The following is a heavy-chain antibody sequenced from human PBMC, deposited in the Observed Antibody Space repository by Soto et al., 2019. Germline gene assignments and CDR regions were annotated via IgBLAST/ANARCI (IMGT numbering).Heavy chain of an antibody. D-gene: IGHD1-26*01. Sequence: APVKVSCKSSGYTFTGYYMHWVRQAPGQGLEWMGWINPNSGGTNYAQKFQGRVTMTRDTSISTAYMELSRLRSDDTAVYYCARDLVGATTVYYYYGMDVWGQGSTVTVSS. V-gene: IGHV1-2*02. J-gene: IGHJ6*02. CDR1: GYTFTGYY. CDR3: ARDLVGATTVYYYYGMDV. CDR2: INPNSGGT.